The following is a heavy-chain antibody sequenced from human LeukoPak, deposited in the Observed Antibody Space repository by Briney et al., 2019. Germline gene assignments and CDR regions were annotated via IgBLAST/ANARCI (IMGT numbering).Heavy chain of an antibody. CDR3: ARDPYSGNYGNYYYYYMDV. CDR2: IRYDGSNK. CDR1: GFTFSSYG. D-gene: IGHD1-26*01. Sequence: GGSLRLSCAASGFTFSSYGMHWVRQAPGKGLEWVAFIRYDGSNKYYADSVKGRFTISRDNSKNSLYLQMNSLGPEDTAVYYCARDPYSGNYGNYYYYYMDVWGKGTTVTISS. J-gene: IGHJ6*03. V-gene: IGHV3-30*02.